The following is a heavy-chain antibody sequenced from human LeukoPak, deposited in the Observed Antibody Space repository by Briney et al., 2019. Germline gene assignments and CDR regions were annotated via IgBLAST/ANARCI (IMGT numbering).Heavy chain of an antibody. CDR1: GYYISSGYY. CDR3: ARDIVVVPAAMRGWFDP. J-gene: IGHJ5*02. Sequence: SETLSLTCAVSGYYISSGYYWGWIRQPPGKGLAWIGSIYHSGSTYYNPSLKSRVTISVDTSKNQFSLKLSSVTAADTAVYYCARDIVVVPAAMRGWFDPWGQGTLVTVSS. CDR2: IYHSGST. D-gene: IGHD2-2*01. V-gene: IGHV4-38-2*02.